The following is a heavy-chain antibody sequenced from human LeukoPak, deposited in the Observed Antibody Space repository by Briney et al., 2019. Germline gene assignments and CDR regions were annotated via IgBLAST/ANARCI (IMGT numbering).Heavy chain of an antibody. CDR2: IIPVLNIT. CDR3: ARDQGLTAPPPYGLDV. J-gene: IGHJ6*02. D-gene: IGHD5-18*01. CDR1: GGTFSTSA. V-gene: IGHV1-69*04. Sequence: GSSVQVSCKTSGGTFSTSAITWVLQAPGQGLEWMGRIIPVLNITTYAQRFQGRVTITADTSTSTVYMELSSLRSEETAVYYCARDQGLTAPPPYGLDVWGQGTTVIVSS.